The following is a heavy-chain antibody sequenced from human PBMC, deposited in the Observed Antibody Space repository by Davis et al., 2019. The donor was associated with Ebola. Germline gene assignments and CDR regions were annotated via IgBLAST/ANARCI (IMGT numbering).Heavy chain of an antibody. Sequence: ASVKVSCKASGNTFTSDYMHWVRQAPGQGLEWMGIINPSGGSTSYAQKFQGRVTMTRDTSTSTVYMELSSLRSEDTAVYYCASYDLHTMGHGADVWGQGTTVTVSS. J-gene: IGHJ6*02. CDR2: INPSGGST. D-gene: IGHD3-10*01. CDR3: ASYDLHTMGHGADV. V-gene: IGHV1-46*01. CDR1: GNTFTSDY.